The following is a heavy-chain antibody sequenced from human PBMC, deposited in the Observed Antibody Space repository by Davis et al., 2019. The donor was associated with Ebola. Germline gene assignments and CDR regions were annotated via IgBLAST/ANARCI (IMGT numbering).Heavy chain of an antibody. CDR2: IYPGDSDT. V-gene: IGHV5-51*01. D-gene: IGHD4-17*01. Sequence: PGGSLRLSCKGSGYSFTSYWIGWVRQMPGKGLEWMGIIYPGDSDTRYSPSFQGQVTISADKSISTAYLQWSSLRSEDTAVYYCARGLIGDYGDIDYWGQGTLVTVSS. J-gene: IGHJ4*02. CDR1: GYSFTSYW. CDR3: ARGLIGDYGDIDY.